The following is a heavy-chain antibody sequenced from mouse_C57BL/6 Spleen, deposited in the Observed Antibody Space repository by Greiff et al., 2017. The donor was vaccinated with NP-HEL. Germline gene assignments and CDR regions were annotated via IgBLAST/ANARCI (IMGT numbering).Heavy chain of an antibody. D-gene: IGHD2-1*01. J-gene: IGHJ2*01. CDR3: ARRDGNYDFYFDY. CDR1: GFTFSDYG. CDR2: ISRGSSTI. Sequence: EVMLVESGGGLVKPGGSLKLSCAASGFTFSDYGMHWVRQAPEKGLEWVAYISRGSSTIYYADTVKGRFTISRDNAKNTLFLLMTSLRSEDTSMYYCARRDGNYDFYFDYWGHGTTLTVSS. V-gene: IGHV5-17*01.